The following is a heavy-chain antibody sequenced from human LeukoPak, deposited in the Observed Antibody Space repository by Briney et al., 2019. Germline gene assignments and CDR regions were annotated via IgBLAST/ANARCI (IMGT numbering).Heavy chain of an antibody. V-gene: IGHV3-48*01. J-gene: IGHJ5*02. CDR1: GFTFSSYS. CDR3: ASLGYCSSTSCYSHWFDP. D-gene: IGHD2-2*01. CDR2: ISSSSSTI. Sequence: PGGSLRLSCAASGFTFSSYSMNWVRQAPGKGLEWVSYISSSSSTIYYADSVKGRFTISRDNAKNSLYLQMSSLRAEDTAVYYCASLGYCSSTSCYSHWFDPWGQGTLVTVSS.